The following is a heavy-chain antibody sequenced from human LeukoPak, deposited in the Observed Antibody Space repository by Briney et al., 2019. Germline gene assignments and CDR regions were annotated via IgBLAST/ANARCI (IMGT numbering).Heavy chain of an antibody. CDR2: IYYSGST. CDR1: GGSISSSSYY. J-gene: IGHJ5*02. Sequence: SETLSLTCTVSGGSISSSSYYWGWIRQPPGKGLEWIGSIYYSGSTYYNPSLKSRVTISVDTSKNQFSLKLSSVTAADTAVYHCARHSRLVGIFGVVIPNNWFDPWGQGTLVTVSS. CDR3: ARHSRLVGIFGVVIPNNWFDP. V-gene: IGHV4-39*01. D-gene: IGHD3-3*01.